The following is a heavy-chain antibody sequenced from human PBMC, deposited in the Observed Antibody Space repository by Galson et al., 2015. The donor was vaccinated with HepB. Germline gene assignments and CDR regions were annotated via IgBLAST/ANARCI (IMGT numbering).Heavy chain of an antibody. D-gene: IGHD3-22*01. CDR2: IDPSDSYT. V-gene: IGHV5-10-1*01. CDR1: GYSFTSYW. Sequence: QSGAEVKKPGESLRISCKGSGYSFTSYWISWVRQMPGKGLEWMGRIDPSDSYTNYSPSFQGHVTISADKSISTAYLQWSSLKASDTAMYYCARPYYYDSSGYYYGYWGQGTLVTVSS. CDR3: ARPYYYDSSGYYYGY. J-gene: IGHJ4*02.